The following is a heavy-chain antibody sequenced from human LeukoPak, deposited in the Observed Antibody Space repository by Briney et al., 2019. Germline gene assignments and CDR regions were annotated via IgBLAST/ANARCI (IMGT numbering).Heavy chain of an antibody. J-gene: IGHJ3*02. D-gene: IGHD3-16*01. CDR3: AREVGGSAFDI. Sequence: PGGSLRLSCAASGFTVSSNYMSWVRQAPGKGLEWVSIIYCGGSTYYTDSVKGRFTISRHNSKNTLYLQMNSLRAEDTAVYYCAREVGGSAFDIWGQGTMVTVSS. V-gene: IGHV3-53*04. CDR1: GFTVSSNY. CDR2: IYCGGST.